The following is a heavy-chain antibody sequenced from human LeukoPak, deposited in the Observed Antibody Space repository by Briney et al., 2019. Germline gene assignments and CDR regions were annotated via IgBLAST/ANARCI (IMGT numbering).Heavy chain of an antibody. D-gene: IGHD6-19*01. CDR1: GFTFSSYS. CDR2: ISSSSSTI. J-gene: IGHJ4*02. V-gene: IGHV3-48*04. CDR3: ARGRYTSGWYPDYFDF. Sequence: PGGSLRLSCAASGFTFSSYSMNWVRQAPGKGLEWVSYISSSSSTIYYADSVKGRFTISRDNAKNSLYLQMNSLRAEDTAVYHCARGRYTSGWYPDYFDFWGQGTRVTVSS.